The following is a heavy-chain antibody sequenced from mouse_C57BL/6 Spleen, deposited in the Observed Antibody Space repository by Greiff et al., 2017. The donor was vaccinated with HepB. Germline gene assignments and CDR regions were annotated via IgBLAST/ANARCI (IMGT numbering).Heavy chain of an antibody. D-gene: IGHD1-1*02. Sequence: EVQLVESGGGLVKPGGSLKLSCAASGFTFSSYTMSWVRQTPEKRLEWVATISGGGGNTYYPDSVKGRFTISRDNAKNTLYLQMSSLRSEDTALYYCARHRVGGGYFDVWGTGTTVTVSS. CDR1: GFTFSSYT. CDR2: ISGGGGNT. V-gene: IGHV5-9*01. CDR3: ARHRVGGGYFDV. J-gene: IGHJ1*03.